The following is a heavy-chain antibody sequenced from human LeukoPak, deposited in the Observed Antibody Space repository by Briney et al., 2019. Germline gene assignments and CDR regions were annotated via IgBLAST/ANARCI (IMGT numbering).Heavy chain of an antibody. CDR2: IRSKANSYAT. V-gene: IGHV3-73*01. CDR1: GFTFSGSA. CDR3: TRRFPGDTAISRTLDY. D-gene: IGHD5-18*01. J-gene: IGHJ4*02. Sequence: GGSLRLSCAASGFTFSGSAMHWVRQASGKGLEWVGRIRSKANSYATAYAASVKGRFTISRDDSKNTAYLQMNSLKTEDTAVYYCTRRFPGDTAISRTLDYWGQGTLVTVSS.